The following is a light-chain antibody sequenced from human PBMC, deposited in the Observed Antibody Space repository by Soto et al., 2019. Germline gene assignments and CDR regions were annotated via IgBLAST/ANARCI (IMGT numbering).Light chain of an antibody. V-gene: IGKV1-5*03. CDR1: QSINNL. CDR3: QQYNSYSPLT. CDR2: KAS. Sequence: IQMTQSPSTLSASIGDRVTITCRASQSINNLLAWYQQMPGKALKLLIYKASGLESGVPSRFGGSGSGTDFTLTISSLQPDDFATYYCQQYNSYSPLTFGGGTKVDIK. J-gene: IGKJ4*01.